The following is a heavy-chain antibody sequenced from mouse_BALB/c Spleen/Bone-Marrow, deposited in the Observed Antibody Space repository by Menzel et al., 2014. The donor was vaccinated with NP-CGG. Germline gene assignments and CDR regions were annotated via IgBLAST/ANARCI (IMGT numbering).Heavy chain of an antibody. D-gene: IGHD2-3*01. V-gene: IGHV2-5-1*01. CDR3: AIDGYYAMDY. Sequence: VKLVESGPSLVQPSQSLSITCTVSGFSLISYGVHWVRQSPGKGLEWLGVIWRGGSTDYNAAFVSRLSITKDNSKSQVFFKMNSLQADDTATYYCAIDGYYAMDYWGQGTSVTVSS. J-gene: IGHJ4*01. CDR1: GFSLISYG. CDR2: IWRGGST.